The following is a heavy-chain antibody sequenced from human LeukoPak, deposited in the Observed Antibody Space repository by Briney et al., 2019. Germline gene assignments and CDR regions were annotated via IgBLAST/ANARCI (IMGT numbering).Heavy chain of an antibody. J-gene: IGHJ4*02. CDR2: IYYSGST. D-gene: IGHD1-14*01. CDR1: GGSLSSGGYY. Sequence: SETLSLTCTVSGGSLSSGGYYWSWIRQHPGKGLEWIGYIYYSGSTYYNPSLKSRVTISVDTSKNQFSLKLSSVTAADTAVYYCARVFLRSIRNPDPYYFDYWGQGTLVTVSS. V-gene: IGHV4-31*03. CDR3: ARVFLRSIRNPDPYYFDY.